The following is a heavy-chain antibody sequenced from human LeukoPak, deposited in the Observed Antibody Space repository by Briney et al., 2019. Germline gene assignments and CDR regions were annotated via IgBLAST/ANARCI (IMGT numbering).Heavy chain of an antibody. Sequence: PGGSLRLSCAASGFTFSSYAMSWVRQAPGKGLEWVSAISGGGGSTYYADSVKGRFTISRDNSKNTLYLQMNSLRAEDTAVYYCAKDRRSGWYETLDYWGQGTLVTVSS. CDR2: ISGGGGST. J-gene: IGHJ4*02. CDR1: GFTFSSYA. V-gene: IGHV3-23*01. D-gene: IGHD6-19*01. CDR3: AKDRRSGWYETLDY.